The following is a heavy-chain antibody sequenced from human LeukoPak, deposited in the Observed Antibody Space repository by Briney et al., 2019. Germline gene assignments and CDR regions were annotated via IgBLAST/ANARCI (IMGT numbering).Heavy chain of an antibody. D-gene: IGHD5-18*01. CDR2: IKRDGSNK. CDR1: GFSFSSNW. CDR3: ARDLYSYGLYDY. V-gene: IGHV3-7*01. J-gene: IGHJ4*02. Sequence: GGSLRLSCAAPGFSFSSNWMGWVRQAPGKGLEWVAHIKRDGSNKYYADSVKGRFTISRDNSKNTLYLQMNSLRAEDTAVYYCARDLYSYGLYDYWGQGTLVTVSS.